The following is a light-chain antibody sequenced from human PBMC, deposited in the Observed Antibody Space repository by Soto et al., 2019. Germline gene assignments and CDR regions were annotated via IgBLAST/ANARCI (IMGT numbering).Light chain of an antibody. CDR1: QSVSSTY. CDR2: GAS. J-gene: IGKJ2*01. Sequence: EIVLTQSPGTLSLSPGERATLSCRASQSVSSTYLAWYQQKPGQAPRLLICGASNRATGIPDRFSGSASGTDFTLTINRLEPEDFAIYYCQQYGDSRTFGQGTKLEIK. CDR3: QQYGDSRT. V-gene: IGKV3-20*01.